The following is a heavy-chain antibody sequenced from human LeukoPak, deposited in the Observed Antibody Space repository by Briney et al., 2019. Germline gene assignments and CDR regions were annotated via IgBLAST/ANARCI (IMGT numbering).Heavy chain of an antibody. J-gene: IGHJ3*02. CDR3: AKSSGLNAFDI. D-gene: IGHD3-22*01. CDR1: GFTFDDYA. Sequence: PGGSLRLSCAASGFTFDDYAMHWVRQAPGKGLEWVSGISWNSGSIGYADSVKGRFTISRDNAKNSLYLQMNSLRAEDTALYYCAKSSGLNAFDIWGQGTMVTVSS. CDR2: ISWNSGSI. V-gene: IGHV3-9*01.